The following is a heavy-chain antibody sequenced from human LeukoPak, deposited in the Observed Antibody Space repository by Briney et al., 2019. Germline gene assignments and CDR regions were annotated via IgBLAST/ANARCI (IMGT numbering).Heavy chain of an antibody. CDR2: INPSCGST. D-gene: IGHD4-23*01. Sequence: ASVKVSCKASGYTFTSYYMHWVRQAPGQGLEWMGIINPSCGSTSYAQKFQGRVTMTRDMSTSTVYMELSSLRSEATAVYHCARATVVTTRTYYFDYWGHGTLVTVSS. CDR3: ARATVVTTRTYYFDY. V-gene: IGHV1-46*01. CDR1: GYTFTSYY. J-gene: IGHJ4*01.